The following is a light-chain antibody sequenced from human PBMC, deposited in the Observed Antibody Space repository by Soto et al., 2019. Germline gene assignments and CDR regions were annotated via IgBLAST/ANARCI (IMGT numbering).Light chain of an antibody. Sequence: QAALTQPASVSGSPGQSITISCTGTSSDVGGYNYVSWYQQHPGKAPKLMIYDVSNRPSGVSNRFSGSKSGNTASLTISGLQAEDEADYSCSSYTSSRSLRVSRPGTKVTVL. CDR2: DVS. V-gene: IGLV2-14*01. CDR3: SSYTSSRSLRV. J-gene: IGLJ1*01. CDR1: SSDVGGYNY.